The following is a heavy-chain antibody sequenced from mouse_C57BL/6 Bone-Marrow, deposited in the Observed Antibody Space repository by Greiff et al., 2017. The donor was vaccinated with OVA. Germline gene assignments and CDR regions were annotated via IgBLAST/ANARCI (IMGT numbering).Heavy chain of an antibody. CDR1: GFNIKDDY. J-gene: IGHJ3*01. V-gene: IGHV14-4*01. D-gene: IGHD2-4*01. CDR2: IDPENGDT. CDR3: TSGDDYDPFAY. Sequence: EVKLQQSGAELVRPGASVKLSCTASGFNIKDDYMHWVKQRPEQGLEWIGWIDPENGDTEYASKFQGKATITADTSSNTAYLQLSSLTSEDTAVYYCTSGDDYDPFAYWGQGTLVTVSA.